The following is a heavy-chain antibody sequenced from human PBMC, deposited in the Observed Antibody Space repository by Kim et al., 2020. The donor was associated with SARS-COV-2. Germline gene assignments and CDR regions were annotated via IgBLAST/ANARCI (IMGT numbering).Heavy chain of an antibody. CDR2: IKSKTDGGTT. CDR3: TTERIYYDSSGYHILSIYYYYGMDV. V-gene: IGHV3-15*01. J-gene: IGHJ6*02. Sequence: GGSLRLSCAASGFTFSNAWMSWVRQASGKGLEWVGRIKSKTDGGTTDYAAPVKGRFTISRDDSKNTLYLQMNSLKTEDTAVYYCTTERIYYDSSGYHILSIYYYYGMDVWGQGTTVTVPS. CDR1: GFTFSNAW. D-gene: IGHD3-22*01.